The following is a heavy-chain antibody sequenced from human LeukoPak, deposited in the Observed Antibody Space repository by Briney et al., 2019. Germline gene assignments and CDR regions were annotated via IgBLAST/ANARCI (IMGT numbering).Heavy chain of an antibody. Sequence: QPGGSLTLSCAAAGFTFSRYWMHWASHVPGKGLVWVSRINSDATTTHYADSVRGRFTISRDNAKNMLYVKMNSLRAEDTAVYYCARQSSNTGWLRWGQGTLVTVSS. J-gene: IGHJ4*02. CDR2: INSDATTT. CDR1: GFTFSRYW. V-gene: IGHV3-74*01. D-gene: IGHD2-8*02. CDR3: ARQSSNTGWLR.